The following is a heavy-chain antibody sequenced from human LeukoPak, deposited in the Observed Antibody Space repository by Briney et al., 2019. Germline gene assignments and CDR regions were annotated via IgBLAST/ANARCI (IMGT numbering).Heavy chain of an antibody. CDR2: FDPEDGET. CDR3: ATLYYFGSGSPSHFDY. V-gene: IGHV1-24*01. D-gene: IGHD3-10*01. J-gene: IGHJ4*02. Sequence: ASVKVSCKVSGYSLSELSMHWVRQAPGKGLEWMGGFDPEDGETVYALMLRGRVTMTEDTSTDTAYMELRSLRSEDTAVYYCATLYYFGSGSPSHFDYWGQGTLVTVSS. CDR1: GYSLSELS.